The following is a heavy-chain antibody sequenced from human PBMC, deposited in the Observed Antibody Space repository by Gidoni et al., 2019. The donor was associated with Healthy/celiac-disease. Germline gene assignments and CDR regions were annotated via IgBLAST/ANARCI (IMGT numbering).Heavy chain of an antibody. CDR3: ASSGLFGPIFGVVRTYYYGMDV. Sequence: EVQLVESGGGLVKPGGSLRLSCAASGFTFSSYSMNWVRQAPGKGLEWVSSISSSSSYIYYADSVKGRFTISRDNAKNSLYLQMNSLRAEDTAVYYCASSGLFGPIFGVVRTYYYGMDVWGQGTTVTVSS. J-gene: IGHJ6*02. V-gene: IGHV3-21*01. CDR2: ISSSSSYI. D-gene: IGHD3-3*01. CDR1: GFTFSSYS.